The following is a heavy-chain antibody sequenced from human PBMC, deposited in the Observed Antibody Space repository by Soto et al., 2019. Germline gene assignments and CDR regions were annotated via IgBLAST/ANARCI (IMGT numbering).Heavy chain of an antibody. Sequence: EVQLVESGGGLVQPGGSLRLSCAVSGFSFGTYWMSWVRQAPGKGLEWLASIKEDGSERYYLDSVKGRFTISRDNAKASLSLQMNSLRGEDTAFYYCARDVGPVTIFGEALSGYFDFWGQGTLVTVSS. CDR1: GFSFGTYW. CDR2: IKEDGSER. D-gene: IGHD3-3*01. CDR3: ARDVGPVTIFGEALSGYFDF. V-gene: IGHV3-7*03. J-gene: IGHJ4*02.